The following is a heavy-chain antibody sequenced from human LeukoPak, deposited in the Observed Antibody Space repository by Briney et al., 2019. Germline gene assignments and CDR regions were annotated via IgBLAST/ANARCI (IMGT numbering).Heavy chain of an antibody. V-gene: IGHV3-20*04. CDR1: GFTFDDYG. CDR2: RNGGST. CDR3: ARLKAAAGSNFDY. J-gene: IGHJ4*02. D-gene: IGHD6-13*01. Sequence: PGGSLRLSCEASGFTFDDYGMSWVRQGPGKGLEWVSGRNGGSTGYSDSVKGRFTISRDNAKNSLYLQMNSLRAEDTALYYCARLKAAAGSNFDYWGQGTLVTVSS.